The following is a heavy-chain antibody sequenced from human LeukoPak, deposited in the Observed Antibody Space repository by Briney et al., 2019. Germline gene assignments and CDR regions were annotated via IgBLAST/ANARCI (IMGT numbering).Heavy chain of an antibody. J-gene: IGHJ6*02. CDR2: ISGSGDNT. V-gene: IGHV3-23*01. D-gene: IGHD1-14*01. CDR1: GFTFSNYV. CDR3: AKVLFVGMDHNPGMDV. Sequence: PGGSLRLSCAASGFTFSNYVMRWVRQAPGKGLEWVSTISGSGDNTYYADSVKGRFTISRDNSKNKLYLQMDSLRADDTAFYYCAKVLFVGMDHNPGMDVWGQGTTVTASS.